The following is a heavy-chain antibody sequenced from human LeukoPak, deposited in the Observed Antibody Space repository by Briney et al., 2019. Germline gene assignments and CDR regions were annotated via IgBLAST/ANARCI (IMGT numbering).Heavy chain of an antibody. CDR1: GFTFTNYH. CDR3: AKRRYSDADLRAFDI. D-gene: IGHD5-12*01. J-gene: IGHJ3*02. CDR2: LSSSSDYI. Sequence: PGGSLRLSCAASGFTFTNYHMDWVRQPPGKGLEWVSFLSSSSDYISYADSVKGRFTISRDNAKNSLFLQMNSLRAEDTAIYYFAKRRYSDADLRAFDIWGQGTMVTVSS. V-gene: IGHV3-21*01.